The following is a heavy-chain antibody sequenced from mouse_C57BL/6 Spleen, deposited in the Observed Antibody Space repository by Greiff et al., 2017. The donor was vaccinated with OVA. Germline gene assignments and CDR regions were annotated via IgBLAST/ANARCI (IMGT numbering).Heavy chain of an antibody. CDR1: GYTFTSYW. CDR2: IDPSDSYT. D-gene: IGHD2-4*01. Sequence: QVQLKQPGAELVKPGASVKLSCKASGYTFTSYWMQWVKQRPGQGLEWIGEIDPSDSYTNYNQKFKGKATLTVDTSSSTAYMQLSSLTSEDSAVYYCASPYDYDEGWFAYWGQGTLVTVSA. CDR3: ASPYDYDEGWFAY. V-gene: IGHV1-50*01. J-gene: IGHJ3*01.